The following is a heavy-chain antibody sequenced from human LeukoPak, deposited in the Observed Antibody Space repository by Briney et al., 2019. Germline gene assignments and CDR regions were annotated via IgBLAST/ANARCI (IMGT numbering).Heavy chain of an antibody. D-gene: IGHD2-2*01. CDR3: AREYCSSTSCLYDY. Sequence: GGSLRLSCAASGFTFSSYSMNWVRQAPGKGLEWVSYISSSRSTIYYAGSVKGRFTISRDNAKNSLYLQMNSLRAEDTAVYYCAREYCSSTSCLYDYWGQGTQVTVSS. J-gene: IGHJ4*02. V-gene: IGHV3-48*01. CDR1: GFTFSSYS. CDR2: ISSSRSTI.